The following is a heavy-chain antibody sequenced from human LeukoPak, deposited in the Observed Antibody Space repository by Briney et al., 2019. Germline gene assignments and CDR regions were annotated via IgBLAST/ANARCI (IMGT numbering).Heavy chain of an antibody. CDR1: GGSISSGSYY. D-gene: IGHD6-19*01. Sequence: SQTLSLTCTVSGGSISSGSYYWSWIRQPAGKGLEWIGRIYTSGSTNYNPSLKSRVTISVDTSKNQFSLKLSSVTAADTAVHYRAREGRGYSSLDWFDPWGQGTLVTVSS. CDR3: AREGRGYSSLDWFDP. V-gene: IGHV4-61*02. J-gene: IGHJ5*02. CDR2: IYTSGST.